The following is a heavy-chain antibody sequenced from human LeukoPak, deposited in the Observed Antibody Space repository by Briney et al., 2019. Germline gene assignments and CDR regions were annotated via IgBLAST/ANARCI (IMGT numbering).Heavy chain of an antibody. CDR2: ISWNRGTI. Sequence: GRSLSLSCAASGFTFDDYAMHWIRQAPGKGLEWVSGISWNRGTIGYADSVKGRFTISRDNAKNSLYLQMYSLSAEDTALYYCAKASGGGYLDYWGQGTLVTVSS. D-gene: IGHD3-16*01. V-gene: IGHV3-9*01. J-gene: IGHJ4*02. CDR3: AKASGGGYLDY. CDR1: GFTFDDYA.